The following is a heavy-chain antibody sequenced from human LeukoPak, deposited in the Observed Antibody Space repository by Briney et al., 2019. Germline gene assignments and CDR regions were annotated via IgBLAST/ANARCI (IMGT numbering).Heavy chain of an antibody. D-gene: IGHD3-22*01. CDR3: ARDGSSYYYDSSGYYYVPGAFDI. Sequence: SETLSLTCTVSGRSISSGSYYWSWIRQPAGKGLEWIGRIYTRGSTNYNPSLKSRVTISVDTSKKQFSLKLSSVTAADTAVYYCARDGSSYYYDSSGYYYVPGAFDIWGQGTMVTVAS. CDR2: IYTRGST. CDR1: GRSISSGSYY. J-gene: IGHJ3*02. V-gene: IGHV4-61*02.